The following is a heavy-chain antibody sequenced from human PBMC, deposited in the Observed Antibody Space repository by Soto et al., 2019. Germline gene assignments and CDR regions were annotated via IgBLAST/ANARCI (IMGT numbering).Heavy chain of an antibody. Sequence: EVQVLESGGDLVQPGGSLRLTCAVSGFTFTTSSINWVRQAPGKGLEWVSSISGNGYTTYYADSVTGRFTISTDNSKSTVFLEVNRRRVEDTALYYCAKGVEHSTADAFETWGQGTMVTVSS. J-gene: IGHJ3*02. CDR3: AKGVEHSTADAFET. CDR1: GFTFTTSS. V-gene: IGHV3-23*01. CDR2: ISGNGYTT.